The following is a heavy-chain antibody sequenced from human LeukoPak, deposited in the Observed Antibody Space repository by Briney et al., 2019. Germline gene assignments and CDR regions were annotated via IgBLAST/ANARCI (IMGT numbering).Heavy chain of an antibody. CDR1: GFTFSSYS. J-gene: IGHJ6*02. CDR2: SSSSSSTI. CDR3: ARDVEERYYDFWSGYWSPYYYGMDV. V-gene: IGHV3-48*04. Sequence: PGGSLRLSCAASGFTFSSYSMTWVRQAPGKGLEWISYSSSSSSTIYYADSVKGRFTISRDNAKNSLYLQMNSLRAEDTAVYYCARDVEERYYDFWSGYWSPYYYGMDVWGQGTTVTVSS. D-gene: IGHD3-3*01.